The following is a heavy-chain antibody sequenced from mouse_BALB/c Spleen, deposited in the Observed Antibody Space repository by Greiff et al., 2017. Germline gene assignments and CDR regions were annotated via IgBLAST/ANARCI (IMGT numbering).Heavy chain of an antibody. CDR3: ARQGNYEYYYAMDY. J-gene: IGHJ4*01. Sequence: VQLQQPGAELVKPGASVKLSCKASGYTFTSYWMHWVKQRPGQGLEWIGEIDPSDSYTNYNQKFKGKATLTVDKSSSTAYMQLSSLTSEDSAVYYCARQGNYEYYYAMDYWGQGTSVTVSS. CDR2: IDPSDSYT. CDR1: GYTFTSYW. V-gene: IGHV1-69*02. D-gene: IGHD2-1*01.